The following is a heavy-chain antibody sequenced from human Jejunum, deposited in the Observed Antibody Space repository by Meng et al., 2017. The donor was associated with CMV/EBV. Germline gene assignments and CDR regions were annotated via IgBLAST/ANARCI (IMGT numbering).Heavy chain of an antibody. CDR3: ARDRTVYADSRYYYYGVDV. D-gene: IGHD2-2*01. V-gene: IGHV4-59*01. CDR1: SRYI. Sequence: SRYIWSWIRQPPGKGLEWIGHISYSGSTNYNPSLKSRVTMSVDTSRNQFSVRLSSVTAADTAVYYCARDRTVYADSRYYYYGVDVWGQGSTVTVSS. J-gene: IGHJ6*02. CDR2: ISYSGST.